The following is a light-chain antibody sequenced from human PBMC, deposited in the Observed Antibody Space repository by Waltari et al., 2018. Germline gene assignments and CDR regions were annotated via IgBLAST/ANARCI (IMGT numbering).Light chain of an antibody. J-gene: IGLJ1*01. CDR3: NSFTSGGTYV. V-gene: IGLV2-14*03. CDR2: DVN. Sequence: QSALTQPASVSGSPGQSITISCTGTSSDVGGYNYVPWYQQHPGKAPKLMIYDVNQRASGGSNRFSGSKSGNTASLTISGLQAEDEADYYCNSFTSGGTYVFGTGTKVTVL. CDR1: SSDVGGYNY.